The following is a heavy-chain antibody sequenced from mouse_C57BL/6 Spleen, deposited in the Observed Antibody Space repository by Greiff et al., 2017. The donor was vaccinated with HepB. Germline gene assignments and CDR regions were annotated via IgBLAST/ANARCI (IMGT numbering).Heavy chain of an antibody. CDR3: AINWAYYFDY. Sequence: ESGPGLVKPSQSLSLTCSVTGYSITSGYYWNWIRQFPGNILEWMGYISYDGSNNYNPSLKNRISITRDTTKNQFFLKLNSVTTEDTATYYCAINWAYYFDYWGQGTTLTVSS. J-gene: IGHJ2*01. V-gene: IGHV3-6*01. D-gene: IGHD4-1*01. CDR2: ISYDGSN. CDR1: GYSITSGYY.